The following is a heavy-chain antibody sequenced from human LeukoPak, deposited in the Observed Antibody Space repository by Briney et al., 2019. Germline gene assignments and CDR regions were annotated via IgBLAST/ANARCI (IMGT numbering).Heavy chain of an antibody. D-gene: IGHD3-22*01. CDR2: IKPSGSIT. V-gene: IGHV1-46*01. CDR1: GNSFTNYY. Sequence: ASVKVSCKASGNSFTNYYMHWVRQAPGQGLEWMGIIKPSGSITRFAQKFQGRVTMTRDTSTSTVYMELSSLRSEDTAVYYCAGGVDYDSSAFISPFDYWGQGTLITVSS. J-gene: IGHJ4*02. CDR3: AGGVDYDSSAFISPFDY.